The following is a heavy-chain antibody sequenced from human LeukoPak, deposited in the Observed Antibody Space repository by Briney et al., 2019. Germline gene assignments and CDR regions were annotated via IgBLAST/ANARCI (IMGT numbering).Heavy chain of an antibody. Sequence: GGSLRLSCAASGFTFSSYWMTWVRQAPGKGLEWVAVISYDGSNKYYADSVKGRFTISRDNSKNTLYLQMNSLRAEDTAVYYCVGGQTTIVVVPAAMTKVDYYYGMDVWGQGTTVTVSS. J-gene: IGHJ6*02. CDR2: ISYDGSNK. V-gene: IGHV3-30*03. CDR1: GFTFSSYW. D-gene: IGHD2-2*01. CDR3: VGGQTTIVVVPAAMTKVDYYYGMDV.